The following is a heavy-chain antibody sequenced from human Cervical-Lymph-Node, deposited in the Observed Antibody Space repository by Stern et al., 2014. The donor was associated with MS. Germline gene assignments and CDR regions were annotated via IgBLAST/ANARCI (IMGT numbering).Heavy chain of an antibody. V-gene: IGHV3-33*01. CDR2: AWDDGSTA. J-gene: IGHJ4*02. D-gene: IGHD5-24*01. Sequence: QVQLVESGGGVVQPGTSLRLSCAASGFTFSSYGMHWVRQAPGKGLEWGALAWDDGSTAYYTNSVKGRFTISRDNSKNTLSLQMNSLTAEDTAVYYCARGHIPYAYNYLFDYWGQGTLVTVSS. CDR3: ARGHIPYAYNYLFDY. CDR1: GFTFSSYG.